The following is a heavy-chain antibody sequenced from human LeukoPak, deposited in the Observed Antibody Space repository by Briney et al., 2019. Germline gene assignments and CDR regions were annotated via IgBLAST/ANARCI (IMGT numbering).Heavy chain of an antibody. CDR3: ARLREDSYDYYGMDV. J-gene: IGHJ6*02. CDR2: IYYSGST. Sequence: SETLSLTCTVSGGSISNYYWSWIRQPPGKGLEWIGYIYYSGSTNYNPPLKSRVTISVDTSQRQFSLKLSSVTAADTAVYYCARLREDSYDYYGMDVWGQGTTVTVSS. V-gene: IGHV4-59*08. CDR1: GGSISNYY. D-gene: IGHD2-15*01.